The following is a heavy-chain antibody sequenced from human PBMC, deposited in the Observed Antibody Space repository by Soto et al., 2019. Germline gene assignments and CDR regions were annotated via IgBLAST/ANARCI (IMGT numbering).Heavy chain of an antibody. CDR2: IKQDGRED. CDR1: GFTVSSYW. D-gene: IGHD2-2*01. CDR3: ARHRTSTSRHTFDI. V-gene: IGHV3-7*01. J-gene: IGHJ3*02. Sequence: EVQLVESGGGLVQPGGSLRLSCAASGFTVSSYWMSWVRQAPGKGLEWVANIKQDGREDYYVDSVKGRFSVSRDNAENSLYLQMNSLRVEDTAVYYCARHRTSTSRHTFDIWGQGTMVTVSS.